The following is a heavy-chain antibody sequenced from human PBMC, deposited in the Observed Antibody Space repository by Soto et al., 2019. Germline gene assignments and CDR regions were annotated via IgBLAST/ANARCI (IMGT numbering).Heavy chain of an antibody. CDR2: IYPDDSDT. J-gene: IGHJ3*01. CDR1: GYNLATYW. V-gene: IGHV5-51*01. D-gene: IGHD1-26*01. Sequence: PGESLKISCQGSGYNLATYWIGWGRQMPGKGLEWMGIIYPDDSDTRYSPSFQGQVTISVDKSTNTADLQWSSLKASDTAMYYCARHSHSASYYCASDVWRHGTMVPVS. CDR3: ARHSHSASYYCASDV.